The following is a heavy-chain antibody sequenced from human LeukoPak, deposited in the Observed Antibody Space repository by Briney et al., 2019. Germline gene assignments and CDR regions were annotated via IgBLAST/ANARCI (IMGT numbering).Heavy chain of an antibody. D-gene: IGHD2-15*01. CDR2: IKQDGNEK. J-gene: IGHJ6*03. CDR1: GFTFSSYS. CDR3: AREGGYCSGGSCYYYYYMDV. V-gene: IGHV3-7*01. Sequence: PGGSLRLSCAASGFTFSSYSMDWVRQAPGKGLEWVANIKQDGNEKYYVDSVKGRFTISRDNAKNSLYLQMNSLRAEDTAVYYCAREGGYCSGGSCYYYYYMDVWGKGTTVTVSS.